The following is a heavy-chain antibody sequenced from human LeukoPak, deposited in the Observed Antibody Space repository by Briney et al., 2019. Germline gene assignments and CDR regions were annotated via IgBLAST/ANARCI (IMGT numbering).Heavy chain of an antibody. CDR3: TTDLTTVTTRYYYYYYYMDV. V-gene: IGHV3-15*01. CDR1: GFTFEYSA. Sequence: GGSLRLSCAASGFTFEYSAMHWLRQAPGKGLEWVGRIKSKTDGGTTDYAAPVKGRFTISRDDSKNTLYLQMNSLKTEDTAVYYCTTDLTTVTTRYYYYYYYMDVWGKGTTVTVSS. CDR2: IKSKTDGGTT. D-gene: IGHD4-17*01. J-gene: IGHJ6*03.